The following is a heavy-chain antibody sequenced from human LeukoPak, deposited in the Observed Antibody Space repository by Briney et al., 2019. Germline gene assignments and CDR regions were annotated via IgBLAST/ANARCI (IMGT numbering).Heavy chain of an antibody. CDR2: IIPVLGIA. Sequence: ASVKVSCKASGGTFSSYAISWVRQAPGQGLEWMGRIIPVLGIANYAQKFQGRVTITADKSTSTAYMELSSLRSEDTAVYYCAAPGYSSSWFHDAFDIWGQGTMVTVSS. V-gene: IGHV1-69*04. CDR1: GGTFSSYA. J-gene: IGHJ3*02. D-gene: IGHD6-13*01. CDR3: AAPGYSSSWFHDAFDI.